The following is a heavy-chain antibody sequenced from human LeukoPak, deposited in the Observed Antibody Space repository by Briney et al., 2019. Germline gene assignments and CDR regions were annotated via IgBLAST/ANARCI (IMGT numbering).Heavy chain of an antibody. V-gene: IGHV1-2*02. J-gene: IGHJ4*02. CDR1: GYTFTGYY. CDR2: INPNSGGT. D-gene: IGHD4-17*01. CDR3: ARVLNNGDSIFDY. Sequence: ASVKVSCKASGYTFTGYYMHWVRQAPGQGLEWMGWINPNSGGTNYAQKFQGRVTMTRDTSISTAYMVLSRLRSDDTAVYYCARVLNNGDSIFDYWGQGTLVTVSS.